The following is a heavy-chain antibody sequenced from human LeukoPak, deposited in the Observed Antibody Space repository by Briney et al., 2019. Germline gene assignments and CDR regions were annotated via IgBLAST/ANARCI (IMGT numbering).Heavy chain of an antibody. V-gene: IGHV3-11*01. J-gene: IGHJ4*02. D-gene: IGHD1-26*01. CDR3: ARVSGNYAPDY. CDR2: ISSSGTTI. Sequence: PGGSLRLSCAASGFTFSDYYMSWIRQAPGKGLDWVSYISSSGTTIFYPDSVKGRFTISRDTAKNSLYLPMNSLRAEDTAVYYCARVSGNYAPDYWGQGTLVTVSS. CDR1: GFTFSDYY.